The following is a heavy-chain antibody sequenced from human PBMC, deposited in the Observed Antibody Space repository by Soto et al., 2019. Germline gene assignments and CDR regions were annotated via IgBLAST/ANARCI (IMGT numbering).Heavy chain of an antibody. V-gene: IGHV3-23*01. D-gene: IGHD1-7*01. CDR3: AKDRNYPRDQFHY. CDR1: GFTFSTYA. Sequence: LRLSCAASGFTFSTYALSWVRQAPGKGPEWVSAISANGQGIYYADSVRGRFTISRDNSKNTIFLHMDSLRAEDTAVYYCAKDRNYPRDQFHYWGQGTLVTVSS. J-gene: IGHJ4*02. CDR2: ISANGQGI.